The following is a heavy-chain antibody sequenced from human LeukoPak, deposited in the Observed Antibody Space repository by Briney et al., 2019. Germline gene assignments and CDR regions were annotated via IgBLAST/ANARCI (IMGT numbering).Heavy chain of an antibody. J-gene: IGHJ4*02. CDR1: RGSVSSSSHS. CDR2: INYSGST. V-gene: IGHV4-39*07. CDR3: VREHSSSADY. D-gene: IGHD6-6*01. Sequence: SETLSLTCTVSRGSVSSSSHSCAWIRQPPGKGLEWIGSINYSGSTYYNPSLKSRITISVDTSKNQFSLKLSSVTAADTAVYYCVREHSSSADYWGQGTLVTVSS.